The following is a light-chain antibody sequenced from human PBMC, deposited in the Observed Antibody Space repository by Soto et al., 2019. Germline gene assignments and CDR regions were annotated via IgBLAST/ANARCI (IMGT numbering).Light chain of an antibody. Sequence: DIQMTQSPSALSASVGDRVTITCRASQTISTYLNWYQKKPGKAPKLLIYAASTLQSGVPSRFSGSGSGTDFTLTISSLQPEYFATYYCQQSLGLPYMFGQWTSLEIK. J-gene: IGKJ2*01. CDR1: QTISTY. CDR3: QQSLGLPYM. CDR2: AAS. V-gene: IGKV1-39*01.